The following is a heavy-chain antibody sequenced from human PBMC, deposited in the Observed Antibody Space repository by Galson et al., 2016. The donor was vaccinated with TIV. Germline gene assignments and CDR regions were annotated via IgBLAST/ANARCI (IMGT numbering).Heavy chain of an antibody. CDR1: GFTFSSWP. V-gene: IGHV3-23*01. J-gene: IGHJ3*02. D-gene: IGHD3-22*01. Sequence: SLRLSCAASGFTFSSWPMSWVRRAPGKGLEWVSAISASGSNTFYADSVKGRFTISRGNSKKTLYLQMDSLRAEDTAVYYCAKSFQYFYDNSGYFPYGFHIWGRGTMVTVSS. CDR3: AKSFQYFYDNSGYFPYGFHI. CDR2: ISASGSNT.